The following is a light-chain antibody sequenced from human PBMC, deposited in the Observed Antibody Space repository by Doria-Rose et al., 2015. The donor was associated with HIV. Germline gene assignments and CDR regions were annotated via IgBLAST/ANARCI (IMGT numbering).Light chain of an antibody. CDR2: GNT. Sequence: VMTQSPSVSGAPGQRVAISCTGGSSNIGAGFGVNWYQQLPGTATKLLIHGNTNRPSGVPDRFSGSKSGTSASLAISGLRAEDEADYYCQSYDSRLSVYVFGTGTKVTVL. CDR1: SSNIGAGFG. J-gene: IGLJ1*01. V-gene: IGLV1-40*01. CDR3: QSYDSRLSVYV.